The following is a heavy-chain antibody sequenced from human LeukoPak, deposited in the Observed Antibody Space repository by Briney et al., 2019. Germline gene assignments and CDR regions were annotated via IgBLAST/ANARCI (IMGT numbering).Heavy chain of an antibody. J-gene: IGHJ4*02. CDR3: AGGGYDTQSHDY. V-gene: IGHV4-4*02. CDR2: IHRTGIT. Sequence: KSSGTLSLTCAVSGDSISSYYWWSWVRQAPGKGLEWIGQIHRTGITNYTPSLKSRVTISVDTSKNQFSLKLSSVTAADTAVYYCAGGGYDTQSHDYWGQGTLVTVSS. D-gene: IGHD5-12*01. CDR1: GDSISSYYW.